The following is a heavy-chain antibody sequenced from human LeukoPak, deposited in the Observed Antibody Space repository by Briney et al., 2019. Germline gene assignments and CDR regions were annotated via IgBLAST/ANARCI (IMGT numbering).Heavy chain of an antibody. D-gene: IGHD1-26*01. CDR1: GYTFTSYG. Sequence: ASVKVSCKASGYTFTSYGISWVRQAPGQGLEWMGWISAYNGNTNYAQKLQGRVTMTADTSTSTAYMELRSLRSDDTAVYYCARVGGSYLASPTFCDYWGQGTLVTVSS. V-gene: IGHV1-18*01. CDR2: ISAYNGNT. J-gene: IGHJ4*02. CDR3: ARVGGSYLASPTFCDY.